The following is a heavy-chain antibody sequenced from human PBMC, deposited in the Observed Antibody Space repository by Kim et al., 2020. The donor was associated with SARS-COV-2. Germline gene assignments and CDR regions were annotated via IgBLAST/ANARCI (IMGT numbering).Heavy chain of an antibody. V-gene: IGHV1-18*01. CDR1: GYTFTNFG. J-gene: IGHJ4*02. Sequence: ASVKVSCKTSGYTFTNFGITWVRQAPGQGREWMGWISAYNGYTKYAEKLQDRVTMTTDTSTSTAYMELRRLRSDDTAVYYCARDRIAPRRAPGYWGQGTLVTVSS. CDR3: ARDRIAPRRAPGY. D-gene: IGHD6-6*01. CDR2: ISAYNGYT.